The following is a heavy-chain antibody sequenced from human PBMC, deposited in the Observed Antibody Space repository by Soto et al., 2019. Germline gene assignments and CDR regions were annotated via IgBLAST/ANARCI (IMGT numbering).Heavy chain of an antibody. CDR3: ARGVRDGYNQPIFDY. CDR1: GCSFTSYW. CDR2: IYPGDSDT. Sequence: PGESLKISCKGSGCSFTSYWIGWVRQMPGKGLEWVGIIYPGDSDTRYSPSFQGQVTISADKSISTAYLQWSSLKASDTAMYYCARGVRDGYNQPIFDYWGQGTLVTVSS. V-gene: IGHV5-51*01. D-gene: IGHD5-12*01. J-gene: IGHJ4*02.